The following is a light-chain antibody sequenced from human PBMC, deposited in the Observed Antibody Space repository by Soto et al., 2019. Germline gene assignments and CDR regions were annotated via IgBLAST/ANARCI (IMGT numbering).Light chain of an antibody. CDR1: SSNIGAGYD. Sequence: QSVLTQPPSVSGAPGHRVTISCTGSSSNIGAGYDVHWYQQLPGTAPKLLIYGNSNRPSGVPDRFSGSKSGTSASLAITKLQAEDEADYYCQSYDSSLSVVFGGGTKLTV. CDR2: GNS. CDR3: QSYDSSLSVV. J-gene: IGLJ2*01. V-gene: IGLV1-40*01.